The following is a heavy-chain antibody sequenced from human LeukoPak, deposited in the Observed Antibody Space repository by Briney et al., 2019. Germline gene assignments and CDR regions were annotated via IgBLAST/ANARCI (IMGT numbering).Heavy chain of an antibody. V-gene: IGHV3-23*01. CDR1: GFTFSSYA. J-gene: IGHJ4*02. CDR3: AKGRDYYGSGSVY. CDR2: ISGSGGST. Sequence: GGSLRLSCAASGFTFSSYAMSWVRQAPGKGLEWVSAISGSGGSTYYADSVKGRFTISRDNSKNALYLQMNSLRAEDTAVYYCAKGRDYYGSGSVYWGQGTLVTVSS. D-gene: IGHD3-10*01.